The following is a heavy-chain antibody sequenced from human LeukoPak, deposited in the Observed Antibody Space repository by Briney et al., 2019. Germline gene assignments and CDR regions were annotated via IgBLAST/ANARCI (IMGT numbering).Heavy chain of an antibody. CDR2: TYSGGSS. Sequence: GGSLRLSCAASGLTVSNIYISWVRQAPGKGLEWVSLTYSGGSSYYADFVEGRFTISRDIPKNTLYLQMNSLRAEDTAVYYCARTTHAFDIWGQGTLVTVSS. D-gene: IGHD1-1*01. J-gene: IGHJ3*02. V-gene: IGHV3-66*01. CDR3: ARTTHAFDI. CDR1: GLTVSNIY.